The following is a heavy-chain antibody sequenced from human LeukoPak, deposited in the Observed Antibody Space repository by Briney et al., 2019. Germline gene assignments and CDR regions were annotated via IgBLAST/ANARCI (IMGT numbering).Heavy chain of an antibody. Sequence: GESLKISCKGSGYSFTSYWIGWVRQMPGKGLEWMGIIYPVDSDTRYSPSFQGQVTISADKSISTAYLQWSSLKASNTAMYYCVRSGYSSSWYQGDYWGQGTLVTVSS. CDR2: IYPVDSDT. V-gene: IGHV5-51*01. J-gene: IGHJ4*02. D-gene: IGHD6-13*01. CDR1: GYSFTSYW. CDR3: VRSGYSSSWYQGDY.